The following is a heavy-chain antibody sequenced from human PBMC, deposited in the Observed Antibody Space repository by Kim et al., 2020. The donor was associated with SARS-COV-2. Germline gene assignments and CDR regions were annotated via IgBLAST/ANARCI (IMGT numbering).Heavy chain of an antibody. Sequence: ASVNVSCKASGYTFTSYGISWVRQVPGQGLEWMGWISAYNGNTNYAQKLQGRVTMTTDTSTSTAYMELRSLRSDDTAVYYCARDWGYCSGGSCPYFQHWGQGTLVTVSS. CDR1: GYTFTSYG. V-gene: IGHV1-18*01. CDR2: ISAYNGNT. CDR3: ARDWGYCSGGSCPYFQH. D-gene: IGHD2-15*01. J-gene: IGHJ1*01.